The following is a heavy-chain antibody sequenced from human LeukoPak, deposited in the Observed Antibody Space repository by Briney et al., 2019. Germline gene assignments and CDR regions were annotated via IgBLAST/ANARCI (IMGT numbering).Heavy chain of an antibody. CDR2: MNPNSGNT. Sequence: ASVKVSCKASGYTFTSYDINWVRQATGQGLEWMGWMNPNSGNTGYAQKFQGRGTITRNTSISTAYMELSSLRSEDTAVYYCARGLEGCSSTSCRGPPQGDWFDPWGQGTLVTVSS. CDR3: ARGLEGCSSTSCRGPPQGDWFDP. J-gene: IGHJ5*02. V-gene: IGHV1-8*03. CDR1: GYTFTSYD. D-gene: IGHD2-2*01.